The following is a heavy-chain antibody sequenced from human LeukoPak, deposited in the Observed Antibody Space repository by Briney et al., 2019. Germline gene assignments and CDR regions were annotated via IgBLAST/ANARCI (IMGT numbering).Heavy chain of an antibody. CDR3: ARDLSATARAYDY. J-gene: IGHJ4*01. Sequence: GGSLRLSCAASGLILSDYNMNWVRQAPGKGLEWVSFIAISGTYITYADSLKGRFTISRDNAKNSLYLQMNSLRAEDTAVYYCARDLSATARAYDYWGHGTLVTVSS. CDR2: IAISGTYI. D-gene: IGHD1-26*01. CDR1: GLILSDYN. V-gene: IGHV3-21*01.